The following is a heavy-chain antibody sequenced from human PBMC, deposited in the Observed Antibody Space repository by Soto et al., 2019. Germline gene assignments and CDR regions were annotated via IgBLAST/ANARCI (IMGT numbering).Heavy chain of an antibody. V-gene: IGHV1-69*13. CDR3: ARTYSSPWYSYYGLDV. CDR1: GGTFSSYA. CDR2: IIPIFGTA. D-gene: IGHD6-13*01. Sequence: ASVKVSCKASGGTFSSYAISWVRQAPGQGLEWMGGIIPIFGTANYAQKFQGRVTITADESTSTAYMELSSLRSEDTAVYYCARTYSSPWYSYYGLDVWGQGSTVAVS. J-gene: IGHJ6*02.